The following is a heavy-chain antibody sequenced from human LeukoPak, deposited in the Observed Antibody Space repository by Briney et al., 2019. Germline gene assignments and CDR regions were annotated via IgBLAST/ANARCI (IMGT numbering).Heavy chain of an antibody. V-gene: IGHV3-23*01. CDR3: AKTLAKYCSSTSCPPDY. CDR1: GFTFSSYA. J-gene: IGHJ4*02. D-gene: IGHD2-2*01. CDR2: ISGSGGST. Sequence: GGSLRLSCAASGFTFSSYAMSWARQAPGKGLEWVSAISGSGGSTYYADSVKGRFTISRDNSKNTLYLQMNSLRAEDTAVYYCAKTLAKYCSSTSCPPDYWGQGTLVTVSS.